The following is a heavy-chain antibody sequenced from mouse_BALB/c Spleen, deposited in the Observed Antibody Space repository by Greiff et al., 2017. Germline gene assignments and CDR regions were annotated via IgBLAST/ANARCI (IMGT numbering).Heavy chain of an antibody. D-gene: IGHD1-2*01. CDR2: IHPSDSET. CDR1: GYSFTSYW. CDR3: TREENSLLQLRVTPYAY. J-gene: IGHJ3*01. V-gene: IGHV1S127*01. Sequence: QVQLQQSGAELVRPGASVKLSCKASGYSFTSYWMNWVKQRPGQGLEWIGMIHPSDSETRLNQKFKGKAKLTAVTSASTAYMELSSLTNEDSAVYCCTREENSLLQLRVTPYAYWGQGTLVTVSA.